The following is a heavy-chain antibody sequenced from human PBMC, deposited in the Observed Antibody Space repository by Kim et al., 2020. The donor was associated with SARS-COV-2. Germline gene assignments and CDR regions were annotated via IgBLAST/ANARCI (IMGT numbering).Heavy chain of an antibody. Sequence: NTLNADSVKGRFSISRDNAKNTLYRQMNSQRAEETALYYCTRGSRWSFDSWGQGTLVAVSS. CDR3: TRGSRWSFDS. V-gene: IGHV3-74*03. CDR2: NT. J-gene: IGHJ4*02. D-gene: IGHD6-13*01.